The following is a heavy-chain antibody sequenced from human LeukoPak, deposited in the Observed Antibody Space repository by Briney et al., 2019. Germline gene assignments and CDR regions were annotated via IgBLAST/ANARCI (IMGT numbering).Heavy chain of an antibody. CDR1: GFTVSSNY. J-gene: IGHJ4*02. Sequence: GGSLRLSCAASGFTVSSNYMSWVRQAPGKGLEWVSVIYSGGSTYYADSVKGRFTISRHNPKNTLYLQMNSLRAEDTAVYYCAKDPNYYDSSGTDYWGQGTLVTVSS. CDR2: IYSGGST. V-gene: IGHV3-53*01. D-gene: IGHD3-22*01. CDR3: AKDPNYYDSSGTDY.